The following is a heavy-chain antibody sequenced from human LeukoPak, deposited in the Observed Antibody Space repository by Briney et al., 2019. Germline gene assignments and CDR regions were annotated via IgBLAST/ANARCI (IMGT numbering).Heavy chain of an antibody. Sequence: GGSLRLSCAASGFTFDDYAMHWVRQAPGKGLEWVSGISWNSGSIGYADSVKGRFTISRDNAKNSLYLQMNSLRAEDTALYYCAKANMVRGVTYFDYWGQGTLVTVSS. J-gene: IGHJ4*02. D-gene: IGHD3-10*01. CDR3: AKANMVRGVTYFDY. CDR2: ISWNSGSI. V-gene: IGHV3-9*01. CDR1: GFTFDDYA.